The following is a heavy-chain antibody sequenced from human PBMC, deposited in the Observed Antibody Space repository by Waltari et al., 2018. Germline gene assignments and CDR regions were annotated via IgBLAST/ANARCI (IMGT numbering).Heavy chain of an antibody. CDR3: ARQRGHCSSTSCAITFDI. Sequence: QLQLQESGPGLVKPSETLSLTCTVSGGSISSSRYYWGWIRQPPGKGLEWVGSIYYSGSTYYNPSLKSRVTISVDTSKNQFSLKLSSVTAADTAVYYCARQRGHCSSTSCAITFDIWGQGTMVTVSS. CDR1: GGSISSSRYY. D-gene: IGHD2-2*01. V-gene: IGHV4-39*07. CDR2: IYYSGST. J-gene: IGHJ3*02.